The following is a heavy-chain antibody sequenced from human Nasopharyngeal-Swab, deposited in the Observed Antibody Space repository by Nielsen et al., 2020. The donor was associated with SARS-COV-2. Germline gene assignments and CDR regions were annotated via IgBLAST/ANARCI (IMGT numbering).Heavy chain of an antibody. V-gene: IGHV1-8*01. J-gene: IGHJ6*03. CDR3: ARAGEGVVVPAAMMGGTYYYYYYMDV. D-gene: IGHD2-2*01. CDR1: GYTFTSYD. CDR2: MNPNSGNT. Sequence: ASVNVSCKASGYTFTSYDINWARTATGQGLEWMGWMNPNSGNTGYAQKFQGRVTMTRNISISTAYMELTSVRSEDTAVYYCARAGEGVVVPAAMMGGTYYYYYYMDVWGKGTTVTVSS.